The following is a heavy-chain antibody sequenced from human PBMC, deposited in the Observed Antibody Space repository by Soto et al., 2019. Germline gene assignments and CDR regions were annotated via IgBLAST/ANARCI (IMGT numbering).Heavy chain of an antibody. CDR3: ARDLRWYSGSTWPLDYYYGMDV. Sequence: GSLRLSGAASGFTFSSYAMHWVRQAPGKGLEWVAVISYDGSNKYYADSVKGRFTISRDNSKNTLYLQMNSLRAEDTAVYYCARDLRWYSGSTWPLDYYYGMDVWGQGTTVTVSS. CDR2: ISYDGSNK. J-gene: IGHJ6*02. D-gene: IGHD1-26*01. V-gene: IGHV3-30-3*01. CDR1: GFTFSSYA.